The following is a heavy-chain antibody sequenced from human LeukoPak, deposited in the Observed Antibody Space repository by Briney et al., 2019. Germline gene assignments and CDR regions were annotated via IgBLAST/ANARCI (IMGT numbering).Heavy chain of an antibody. CDR1: GGSFSGYY. J-gene: IGHJ6*02. V-gene: IGHV4-34*01. D-gene: IGHD3-10*01. CDR3: ARVRGADYYYYYGMDV. Sequence: SETLSLTCAVYGGSFSGYYWSWIRQPPGKGLEWIGEINHSGSTNYNPSLKSRVTISVDTSKNQFSLKLSSVTAADTAVYYCARVRGADYYYYYGMDVWGQGTTATVSS. CDR2: INHSGST.